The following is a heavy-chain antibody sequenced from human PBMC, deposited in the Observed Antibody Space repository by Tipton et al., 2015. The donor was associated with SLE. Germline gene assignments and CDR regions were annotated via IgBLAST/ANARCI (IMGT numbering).Heavy chain of an antibody. CDR3: ARGDFWGNMDV. CDR1: GGSVSSGSYY. J-gene: IGHJ6*03. CDR2: IYYSGST. V-gene: IGHV4-61*01. D-gene: IGHD3/OR15-3a*01. Sequence: TLSLTCTVSGGSVSSGSYYWSWIRQPPGKGLEWIGYIYYSGSTNYNPSLKSRVTISVDTSKNQFSLKLSSVTAADTAVYYCARGDFWGNMDVWGKGTTVTVSS.